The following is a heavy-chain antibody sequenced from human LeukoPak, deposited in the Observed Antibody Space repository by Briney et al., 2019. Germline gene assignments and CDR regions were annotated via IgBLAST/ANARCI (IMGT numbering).Heavy chain of an antibody. CDR3: ARGRGSSWYFDY. V-gene: IGHV3-33*01. CDR1: GFAFSRYG. CDR2: IWDDGSNQ. Sequence: GGSLRLSCAAPGFAFSRYGMRWVRQAPGKGLEWVADIWDDGSNQKYADSVKGRFTISRDNSKNTLYLQMNSLRGEDTAVYYCARGRGSSWYFDYGGQGTLVTASS. D-gene: IGHD6-13*01. J-gene: IGHJ4*02.